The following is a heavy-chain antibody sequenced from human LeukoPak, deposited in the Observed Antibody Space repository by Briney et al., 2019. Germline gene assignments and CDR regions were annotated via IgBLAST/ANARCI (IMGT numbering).Heavy chain of an antibody. CDR3: ASDLERLTY. CDR2: IYHSGST. V-gene: IGHV4-38-2*02. J-gene: IGHJ4*02. Sequence: NTSETLSLTCTVSGYSISSGYYWGWIRQPPGQGLEWIGTIYHSGSTYYNPSLKSRVTISVDTSKNQFSLKLSSVTAADTAVYYCASDLERLTYWGQGTLVTVSS. D-gene: IGHD1-1*01. CDR1: GYSISSGYY.